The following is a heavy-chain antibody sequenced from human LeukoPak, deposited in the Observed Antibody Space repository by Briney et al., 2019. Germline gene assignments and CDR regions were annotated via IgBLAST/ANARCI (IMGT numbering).Heavy chain of an antibody. CDR1: GGSFTSGTSF. V-gene: IGHV4-39*07. CDR3: VRGGNSDSPEFDL. J-gene: IGHJ5*02. Sequence: KSSETLPLTCAVSGGSFTSGTSFWGWIRQPPGKGLEWIVSIYYTGTTYDSPALKSRLTLSIDTSKNQFSLMLNSVTAADTAVYYCVRGGNSDSPEFDLWGQGTLVSVSS. D-gene: IGHD4-23*01. CDR2: IYYTGTT.